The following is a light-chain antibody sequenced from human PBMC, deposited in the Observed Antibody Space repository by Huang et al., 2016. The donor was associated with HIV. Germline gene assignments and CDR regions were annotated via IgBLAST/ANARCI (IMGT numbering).Light chain of an antibody. Sequence: EVVMTQSPLSLPVTLGQPASISCRSSQSLVHSDGNTYLIWFQQRPGQSPRSLIYKVANRDSGVPDRFSGSGSGTDFTLKINRVEAEDVGVYYCMQGTHWPAAFGQGTKVEIK. CDR1: QSLVHSDGNTY. V-gene: IGKV2-30*02. CDR3: MQGTHWPAA. J-gene: IGKJ1*01. CDR2: KVA.